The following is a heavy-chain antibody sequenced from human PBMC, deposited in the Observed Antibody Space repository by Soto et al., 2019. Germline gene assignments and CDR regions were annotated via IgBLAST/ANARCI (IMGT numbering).Heavy chain of an antibody. J-gene: IGHJ4*02. CDR3: ARGGADSGYDSTYYYDSSGYHYFDY. V-gene: IGHV1-46*01. D-gene: IGHD3-22*01. Sequence: GASVKVSCKASGYTFTSYYMHWVRQAPGQGLEWMGIINPSGGSTSYAQKFQGRVTMTRDTSTSTVYMELSSLRSEDTAVYYCARGGADSGYDSTYYYDSSGYHYFDYWGQGTLVTVSS. CDR1: GYTFTSYY. CDR2: INPSGGST.